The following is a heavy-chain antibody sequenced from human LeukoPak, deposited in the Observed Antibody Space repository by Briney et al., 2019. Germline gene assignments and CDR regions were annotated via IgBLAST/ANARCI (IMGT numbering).Heavy chain of an antibody. CDR3: ATVAYSSSAAYYYYMDV. D-gene: IGHD6-6*01. J-gene: IGHJ6*03. Sequence: RASVKVSCKASGYTFTSYYMHWVRQAPGQGLEWMGIINPSGGSTSYAQKFQGRVTMTRDTSTSTVYMELSSLRSEDTAVYYCATVAYSSSAAYYYYMDVWGKGTTVTVSS. CDR1: GYTFTSYY. V-gene: IGHV1-46*01. CDR2: INPSGGST.